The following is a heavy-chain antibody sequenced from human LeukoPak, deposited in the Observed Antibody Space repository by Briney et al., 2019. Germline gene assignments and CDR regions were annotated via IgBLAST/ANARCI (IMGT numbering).Heavy chain of an antibody. V-gene: IGHV1-24*01. Sequence: ASVNASCKVSGYTLTELSMDCVRQAPGKGLEWMGGFDPEDGETIYAQKFQGRVTMTEDTSTDTAYMELSSLRSEDTAVYYCATDLPTSYDFWKRAGGAWGQRTTLSVSS. J-gene: IGHJ6*02. CDR3: ATDLPTSYDFWKRAGGA. CDR2: FDPEDGET. D-gene: IGHD3-3*01. CDR1: GYTLTELS.